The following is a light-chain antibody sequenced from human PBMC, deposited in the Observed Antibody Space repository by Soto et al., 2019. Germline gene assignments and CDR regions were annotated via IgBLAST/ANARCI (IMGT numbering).Light chain of an antibody. CDR2: GAS. CDR3: QQYNNWPRA. V-gene: IGKV3-15*01. Sequence: EMLLTQSPGTLSLSPGERATLTCRASQSVSSNLAWYQQKPGQAPRLLIYGASTRATGIPARFSGSGSGTEFTLTISSLQSEDCAAYYCQQYNNWPRAFGQGTKVDI. J-gene: IGKJ1*01. CDR1: QSVSSN.